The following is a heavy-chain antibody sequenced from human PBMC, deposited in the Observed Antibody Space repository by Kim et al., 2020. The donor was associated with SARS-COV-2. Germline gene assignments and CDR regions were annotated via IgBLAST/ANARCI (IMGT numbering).Heavy chain of an antibody. CDR2: ISYTGST. V-gene: IGHV4-59*13. CDR3: ARIGSYSAPD. D-gene: IGHD6-19*01. CDR1: GGSISSYY. J-gene: IGHJ4*02. Sequence: SETLSLTCTVSGGSISSYYWSWIRQPPGKGLEWIGYISYTGSTNYNPSLKSRITISLDTSENQFSLKLSSVTAADMAVYYCARIGSYSAPDWGQGTLVSVSS.